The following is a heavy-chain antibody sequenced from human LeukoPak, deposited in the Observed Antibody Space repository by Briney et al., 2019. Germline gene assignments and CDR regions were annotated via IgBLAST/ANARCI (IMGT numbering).Heavy chain of an antibody. CDR1: GFTFSSYA. V-gene: IGHV3-30-3*01. J-gene: IGHJ3*02. Sequence: GRSLRLSCAASGFTFSSYAMHWVRQAPGKGLEWVAVISYDGSNKYYADSVKGRFTISRDNSKNTLYLLMNSLRAEDTAVYYCARLSTETLGAFDIWGQGTMVTVSS. CDR2: ISYDGSNK. D-gene: IGHD2-2*01. CDR3: ARLSTETLGAFDI.